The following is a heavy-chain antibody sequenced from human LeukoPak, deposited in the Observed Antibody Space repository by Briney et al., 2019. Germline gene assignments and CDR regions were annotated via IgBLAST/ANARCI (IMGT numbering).Heavy chain of an antibody. CDR2: IYSGGGT. CDR3: ARGGREGFDY. Sequence: TGGSLRLSCAASRFTVSSNYMTWVRQAPGKGLEWVSVIYSGGGTYHADSVKGRFTMSRDNSKNTLYLQMNSLRAEDTAVYYCARGGREGFDYWGQGTLVTVSS. J-gene: IGHJ4*02. D-gene: IGHD3-16*01. V-gene: IGHV3-66*01. CDR1: RFTVSSNY.